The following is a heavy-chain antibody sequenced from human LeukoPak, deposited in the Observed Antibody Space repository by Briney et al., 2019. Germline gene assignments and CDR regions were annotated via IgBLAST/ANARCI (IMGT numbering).Heavy chain of an antibody. CDR1: GFTFSGYW. J-gene: IGHJ4*02. V-gene: IGHV3-7*03. CDR3: ARGGGGYVGFDY. CDR2: IKQDGSEK. D-gene: IGHD5-12*01. Sequence: AGGSLRLSCAASGFTFSGYWMSWVRQAPGKGLEWVANIKQDGSEKYYVDSVKGRFTISRDNAKNSLYLQMNSLRAEDTAVYHCARGGGGYVGFDYWGQGTLVTVSS.